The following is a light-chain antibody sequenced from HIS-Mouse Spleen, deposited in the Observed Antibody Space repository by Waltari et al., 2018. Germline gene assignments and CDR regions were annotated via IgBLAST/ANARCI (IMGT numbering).Light chain of an antibody. Sequence: ALRMTQSPLSLSASTGDRVTITCRASQGISSYLAWYQQKPGKAPKLLIYAASTLQSGVPSRFSGSGSGTDFTLTISCLQSEDFATYYCQQYYSYPPWTFGQGTKVEIK. CDR3: QQYYSYPPWT. CDR1: QGISSY. V-gene: IGKV1-8*01. J-gene: IGKJ1*01. CDR2: AAS.